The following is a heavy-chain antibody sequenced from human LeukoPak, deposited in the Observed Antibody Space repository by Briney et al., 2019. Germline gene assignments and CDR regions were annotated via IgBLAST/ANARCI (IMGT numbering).Heavy chain of an antibody. CDR2: IYYSGST. CDR1: GGSISSSSYY. V-gene: IGHV4-39*07. D-gene: IGHD3-22*01. CDR3: ARQTYYYDRDAFGWFDP. Sequence: KSSETLSLTCTVSGGSISSSSYYWGWIRQPPGKGLEWIGSIYYSGSTYYNPSLKSRVTISVDTSKNQFSLKLSSVTAADTAVYYCARQTYYYDRDAFGWFDPWGQGTLVTVSS. J-gene: IGHJ5*02.